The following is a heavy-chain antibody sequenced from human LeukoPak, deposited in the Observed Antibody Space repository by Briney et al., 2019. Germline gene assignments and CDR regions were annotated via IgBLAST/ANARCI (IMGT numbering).Heavy chain of an antibody. D-gene: IGHD3-16*01. CDR3: ARAASDYGDYPDY. CDR2: ISSSGSTI. J-gene: IGHJ4*02. Sequence: GGSLRLSCAASGFTFTDYYMSWIRQAPGKGLEWGSYISSSGSTIYYADYVKGRFTISRDNAKNSLYLQMNSLRAEDTAVYYCARAASDYGDYPDYWGQGTLVTVSS. CDR1: GFTFTDYY. V-gene: IGHV3-11*01.